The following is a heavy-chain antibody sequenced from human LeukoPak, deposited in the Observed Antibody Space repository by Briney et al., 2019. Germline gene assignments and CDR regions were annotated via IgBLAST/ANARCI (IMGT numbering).Heavy chain of an antibody. CDR3: ARTTRRDVAPVDY. CDR2: IIPIFGTA. CDR1: GGTFSSYA. Sequence: SVKVSCKASGGTFSSYAISWVRQAPGQGLEWMGGIIPIFGTANYAQKFQGRVTITTDESTSTAYMELRSLRSDDTAVYYCARTTRRDVAPVDYWGQGTLVTASS. J-gene: IGHJ4*02. D-gene: IGHD5-24*01. V-gene: IGHV1-69*05.